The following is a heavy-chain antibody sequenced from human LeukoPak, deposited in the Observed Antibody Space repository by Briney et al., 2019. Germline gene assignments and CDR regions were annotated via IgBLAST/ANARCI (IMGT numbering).Heavy chain of an antibody. CDR1: GFSFSNYG. Sequence: GGSLRLSCAASGFSFSNYGMNWVRQAPGKGLEWVSGITGHGDTTYYADSVKGRFTISRDNSKNTLYLQMNSLRAEDTAVYYCARAEYYFDYWGQGTLVTVSS. CDR3: ARAEYYFDY. V-gene: IGHV3-23*01. CDR2: ITGHGDTT. J-gene: IGHJ4*02.